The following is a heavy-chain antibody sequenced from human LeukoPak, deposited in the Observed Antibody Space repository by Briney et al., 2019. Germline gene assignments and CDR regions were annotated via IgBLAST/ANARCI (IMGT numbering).Heavy chain of an antibody. CDR3: ARDVTTGAFDI. Sequence: GGSLRLSCAASGFTFSSYWMHWVRQAPGKGLVWVSRIDPDGSRTNSADTVKGRFTISRDNAKNTLYLQMNSLRAEDTAVYYCARDVTTGAFDIWGQGTMVTVSS. CDR1: GFTFSSYW. CDR2: IDPDGSRT. V-gene: IGHV3-74*01. D-gene: IGHD1-1*01. J-gene: IGHJ3*02.